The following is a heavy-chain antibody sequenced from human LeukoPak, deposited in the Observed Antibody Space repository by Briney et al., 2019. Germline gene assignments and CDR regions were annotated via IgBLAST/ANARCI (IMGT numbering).Heavy chain of an antibody. Sequence: AGGSLRLSCAASGFTFSSYSMNWVRQAPGKGLEWVSSISSSSSYIYYADSVKGRFTISRDNAKNSLYLQMNSLRAEDTAVYYCASNGYYYDSGGPGDAFDIWGEGTMVTVSS. CDR2: ISSSSSYI. D-gene: IGHD3-22*01. V-gene: IGHV3-21*01. J-gene: IGHJ3*02. CDR3: ASNGYYYDSGGPGDAFDI. CDR1: GFTFSSYS.